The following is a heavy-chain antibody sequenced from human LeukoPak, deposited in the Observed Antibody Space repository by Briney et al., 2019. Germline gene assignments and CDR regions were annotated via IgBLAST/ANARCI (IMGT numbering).Heavy chain of an antibody. V-gene: IGHV4-34*01. CDR3: ARIRSRKWGFDY. CDR1: GGSFSGYY. J-gene: IGHJ4*02. CDR2: INHFGST. D-gene: IGHD1-26*01. Sequence: NPSETLSLTCAVYGGSFSGYYWSWIRQPPGKGLEWIGEINHFGSTNYNPSLKSRVTISIDTSKHQFSLKLSSVTAADTAVYYCARIRSRKWGFDYWGQGTLVTVSS.